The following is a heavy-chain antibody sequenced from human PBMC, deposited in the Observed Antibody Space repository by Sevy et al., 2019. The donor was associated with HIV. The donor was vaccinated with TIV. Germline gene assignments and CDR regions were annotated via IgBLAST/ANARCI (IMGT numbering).Heavy chain of an antibody. D-gene: IGHD5-12*01. Sequence: GGSLRLSCTTSGFTFDDYAMSWFRQAPGKGLEWVAFITRNSYEAYGGTTDYAESVKGRFRISIDDSKSIAYLQMNSLKTEDTAVYYCTRGLATADTPEYYFDYWGQGTLVTVSS. CDR3: TRGLATADTPEYYFDY. V-gene: IGHV3-49*03. CDR2: ITRNSYEAYGGTT. J-gene: IGHJ4*02. CDR1: GFTFDDYA.